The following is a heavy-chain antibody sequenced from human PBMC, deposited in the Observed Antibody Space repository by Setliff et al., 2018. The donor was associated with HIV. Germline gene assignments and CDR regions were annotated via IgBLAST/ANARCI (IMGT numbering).Heavy chain of an antibody. CDR2: INPNSGGT. CDR1: GYTFTGYY. V-gene: IGHV1-2*04. J-gene: IGHJ6*02. D-gene: IGHD6-13*01. CDR3: ARDRAAAGTMENYGMDV. Sequence: ASVKVSCKASGYTFTGYYMHWVRQAPGQGLEWMGWINPNSGGTNYAQKFQGWVTMTRDTSISTAYMELSRLRSDDTAVYYCARDRAAAGTMENYGMDVWGQGTTVTVSS.